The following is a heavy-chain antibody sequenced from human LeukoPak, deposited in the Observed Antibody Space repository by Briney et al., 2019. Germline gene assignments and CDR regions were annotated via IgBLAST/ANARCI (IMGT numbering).Heavy chain of an antibody. CDR1: GFIFSDYW. V-gene: IGHV3-7*05. Sequence: GGSLRLSCAASGFIFSDYWMNWVRQAPGKGLEWVSHIEQDGSEEYYVDSVKGRFTISRDNAKNSLYLQMNSLRAEDTAVYYCARGEVDSNVDYWGQGRLVTVSS. CDR2: IEQDGSEE. D-gene: IGHD4-11*01. CDR3: ARGEVDSNVDY. J-gene: IGHJ4*02.